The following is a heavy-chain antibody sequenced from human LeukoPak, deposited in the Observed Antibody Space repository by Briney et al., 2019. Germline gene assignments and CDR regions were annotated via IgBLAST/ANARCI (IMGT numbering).Heavy chain of an antibody. D-gene: IGHD5-18*01. CDR2: IYDSGSI. J-gene: IGHJ3*02. Sequence: SETLSLTCTVSGDSISSHYWSWIRQPPGKGLEWIGYIYDSGSINYNPSLKSRVTISVDTSKNQFSLKLSSVTAADTAVYYCARPRDTAMVRGGDAFDIWGQGTMVTVSS. CDR3: ARPRDTAMVRGGDAFDI. CDR1: GDSISSHY. V-gene: IGHV4-59*11.